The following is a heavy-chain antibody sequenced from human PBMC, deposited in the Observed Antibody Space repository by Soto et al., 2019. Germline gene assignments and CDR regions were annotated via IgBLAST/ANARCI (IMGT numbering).Heavy chain of an antibody. CDR1: GGSISSGGYS. J-gene: IGHJ2*01. Sequence: QLQLQESGSGLVKPSQTLSLTCAVSGGSISSGGYSWSWLRQPPGKGLEWIGYIFHSGSTYYNPSLTSQVTISVDGSKNHCSLELSSVTAADTAVYYCARVGGSGSADWYFNVWGRGTLFTVSS. D-gene: IGHD1-26*01. CDR3: ARVGGSGSADWYFNV. V-gene: IGHV4-30-2*01. CDR2: IFHSGST.